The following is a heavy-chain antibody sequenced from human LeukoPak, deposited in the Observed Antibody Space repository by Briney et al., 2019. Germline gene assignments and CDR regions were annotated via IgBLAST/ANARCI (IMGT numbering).Heavy chain of an antibody. D-gene: IGHD5-18*01. CDR2: IIPIFGTA. J-gene: IGHJ4*02. CDR1: GGTFISYA. V-gene: IGHV1-69*13. CDR3: ASPRGYSYDYYFDY. Sequence: ASVKVSCKASGGTFISYAISWVRQAPGQGLEWMGGIIPIFGTANYAQKFQGRVTITADESTSTAYMELSSLRSEDTAVYYCASPRGYSYDYYFDYWGQGTLVTVSS.